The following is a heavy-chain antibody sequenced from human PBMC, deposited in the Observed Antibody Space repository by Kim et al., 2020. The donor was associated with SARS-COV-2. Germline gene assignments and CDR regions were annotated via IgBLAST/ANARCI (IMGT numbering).Heavy chain of an antibody. J-gene: IGHJ4*02. Sequence: PAPTSRVTISVDRAKDQFYLKLRSVPAADTAVYYCARGGSGSPFDYWGQGTLVTVSS. V-gene: IGHV4-30-2*01. D-gene: IGHD3-22*01. CDR3: ARGGSGSPFDY.